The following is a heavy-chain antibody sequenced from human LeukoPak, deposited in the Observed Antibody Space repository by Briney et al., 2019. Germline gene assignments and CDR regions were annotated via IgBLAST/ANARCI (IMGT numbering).Heavy chain of an antibody. J-gene: IGHJ6*03. V-gene: IGHV1-2*02. CDR3: AREKRRYCSGGSCYSHYYMDV. D-gene: IGHD2-15*01. CDR1: GYTFTGYY. Sequence: ASVKVSCKASGYTFTGYYMHWVRQARGPGLEWMGWINPNSGGTNYAQKFQGRVTMTRDTSISTAYMELSRLRSDDTAVYYCAREKRRYCSGGSCYSHYYMDVWGKGTTVTVSS. CDR2: INPNSGGT.